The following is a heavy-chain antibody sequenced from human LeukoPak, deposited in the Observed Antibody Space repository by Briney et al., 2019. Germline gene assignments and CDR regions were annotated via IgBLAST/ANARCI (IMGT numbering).Heavy chain of an antibody. CDR1: GFIFSTYS. CDR2: ISSGSSRI. D-gene: IGHD3-10*01. V-gene: IGHV3-48*01. CDR3: TAGRFGEI. J-gene: IGHJ4*02. Sequence: GGSLRLSCSGFIFSTYSMNWVRQAPGKGLEWVSYISSGSSRIYYADSVSGRFTVSRDNAKNSLYLQMNSLRAEDTAVYYCTAGRFGEIWGQGTLVTVSS.